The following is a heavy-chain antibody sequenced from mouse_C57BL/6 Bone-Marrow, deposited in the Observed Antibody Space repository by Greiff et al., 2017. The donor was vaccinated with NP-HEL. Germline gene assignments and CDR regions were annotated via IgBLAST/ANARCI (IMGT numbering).Heavy chain of an antibody. J-gene: IGHJ3*01. V-gene: IGHV1-81*01. D-gene: IGHD2-5*01. CDR3: AREASYYSNTFAY. Sequence: QVQLQQSGAELARPGASVKLSCKASGYTFTSYGISWVKQRTGQGLEWIGEIYPRSGNTYYNEKFKGKATLTADKSSSTAYMELRSLTSEDSAVYFWAREASYYSNTFAYWGQGTRVTVSA. CDR2: IYPRSGNT. CDR1: GYTFTSYG.